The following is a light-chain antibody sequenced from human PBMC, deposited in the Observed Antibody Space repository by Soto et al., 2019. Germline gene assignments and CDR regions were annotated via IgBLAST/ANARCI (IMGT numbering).Light chain of an antibody. Sequence: QSVLTQPRSVSGSPGQSVSISCNGTSRDVGAYKHVSWYQHHPGKAPKLLIYSVTARPSGVPDRFSGSKSGNTASLAISGLQADDEADYFCCSYAGRNNYVFGPGTKVTVL. CDR3: CSYAGRNNYV. CDR2: SVT. V-gene: IGLV2-11*01. J-gene: IGLJ1*01. CDR1: SRDVGAYKH.